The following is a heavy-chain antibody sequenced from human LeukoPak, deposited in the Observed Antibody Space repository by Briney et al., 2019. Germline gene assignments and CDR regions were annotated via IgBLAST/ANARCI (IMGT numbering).Heavy chain of an antibody. D-gene: IGHD3-22*01. Sequence: GGSLRLSCAASGFTFSSYSMNWVRQAPGKGLEWVSSISSSSSYIYYADSVKGRFTISRDNAKNSLYLQMNSLRAEDTAVYYCARDELVAEDSSGYYTDYWGQGTLVTVSS. V-gene: IGHV3-21*01. CDR2: ISSSSSYI. CDR1: GFTFSSYS. J-gene: IGHJ4*02. CDR3: ARDELVAEDSSGYYTDY.